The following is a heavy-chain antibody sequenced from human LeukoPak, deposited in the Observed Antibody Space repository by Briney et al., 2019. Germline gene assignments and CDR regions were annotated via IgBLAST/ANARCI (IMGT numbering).Heavy chain of an antibody. D-gene: IGHD6-19*01. Sequence: SETLSLTCTVSGGSISSYYWSWIRQPPGQGLEWSGYIYYSGSTNYNPSLKSRVTISVDTSKNQFSLKLSSVTAADTAVYYCARAKGGWSFDYWGQGTLVTVSS. V-gene: IGHV4-59*01. CDR1: GGSISSYY. CDR3: ARAKGGWSFDY. J-gene: IGHJ4*02. CDR2: IYYSGST.